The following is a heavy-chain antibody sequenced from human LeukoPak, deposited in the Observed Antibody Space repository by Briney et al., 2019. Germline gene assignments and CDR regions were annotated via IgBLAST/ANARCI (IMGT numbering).Heavy chain of an antibody. CDR2: ISVFNGKT. Sequence: ASVKVSCKASGYTLTNHGISWVRQAPGQGLEWMGWISVFNGKTNYAQKVQDRVTMTMDTSTTTAHMELRSLRSDDTAVYYCARVSGTTLDYFDYWGPGTLVTVSS. V-gene: IGHV1-18*01. D-gene: IGHD1-1*01. CDR3: ARVSGTTLDYFDY. CDR1: GYTLTNHG. J-gene: IGHJ4*02.